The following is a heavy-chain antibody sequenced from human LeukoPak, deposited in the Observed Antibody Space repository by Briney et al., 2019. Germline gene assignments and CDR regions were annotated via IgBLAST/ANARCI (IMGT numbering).Heavy chain of an antibody. Sequence: SETLSLTCTVSGGSISSGDYCWSWLRQPPGKGLEWIGYIYYSGSTYYNPSLKSRVTISVDTSKNQFSLKLSSVTAADTAVYYCAREDIVATILYYWGQGTLVTVSS. D-gene: IGHD5-12*01. V-gene: IGHV4-30-4*01. CDR2: IYYSGST. CDR1: GGSISSGDYC. J-gene: IGHJ4*02. CDR3: AREDIVATILYY.